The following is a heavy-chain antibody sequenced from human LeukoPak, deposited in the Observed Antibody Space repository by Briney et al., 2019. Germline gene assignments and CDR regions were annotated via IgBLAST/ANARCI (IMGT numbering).Heavy chain of an antibody. V-gene: IGHV4-59*01. CDR2: IYYSGST. CDR3: ARDFGDSSSPDAFDI. D-gene: IGHD6-6*01. CDR1: GGSISSYY. J-gene: IGHJ3*02. Sequence: PSETLSLTCTVSGGSISSYYWSWIRHPPGKGREWIGYIYYSGSTNYNPSLKSRVTISVDTSKNQFSLRLSSVTAADTAVYYCARDFGDSSSPDAFDIWGQGTMVTVSS.